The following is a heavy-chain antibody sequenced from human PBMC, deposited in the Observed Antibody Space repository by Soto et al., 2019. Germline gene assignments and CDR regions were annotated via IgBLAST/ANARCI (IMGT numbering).Heavy chain of an antibody. CDR3: AKGGYCSGGSCYAADDAFDI. CDR2: ISYDGSNK. Sequence: PGGSLRLSCAASGFIFSDYTMTWVRQAPGRGLEWVAVISYDGSNKYYADSVKGRFTISRDNSKNTLYLQMNSLRAEDTAVYYCAKGGYCSGGSCYAADDAFDIWGQGTMVTVSS. D-gene: IGHD2-15*01. CDR1: GFIFSDYT. V-gene: IGHV3-30*18. J-gene: IGHJ3*02.